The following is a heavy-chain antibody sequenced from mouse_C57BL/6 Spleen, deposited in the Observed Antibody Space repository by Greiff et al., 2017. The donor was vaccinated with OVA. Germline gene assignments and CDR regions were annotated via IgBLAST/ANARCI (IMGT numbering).Heavy chain of an antibody. V-gene: IGHV1-52*01. CDR1: GYTFTSYW. J-gene: IGHJ2*01. CDR2: IDPSDSET. Sequence: VQLQQPGAELVRPGSSVKLSCKASGYTFTSYWMHWVKQRPIQGLEWIGNIDPSDSETHYNQKFKDKATLTVDKSSSTAYMQLSSLTSGDSAVYYCAKETTSLDYWGQGTTLTVSS. CDR3: AKETTSLDY. D-gene: IGHD1-1*01.